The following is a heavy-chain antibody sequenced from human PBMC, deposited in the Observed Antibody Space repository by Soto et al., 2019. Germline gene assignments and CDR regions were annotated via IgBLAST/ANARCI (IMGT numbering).Heavy chain of an antibody. CDR2: IYYSGST. J-gene: IGHJ6*02. CDR1: GGSISSYY. V-gene: IGHV4-59*01. D-gene: IGHD3-22*01. Sequence: SETLSLTCTVSGGSISSYYWSWIRQPPGKGLEWIGYIYYSGSTNYNPSLKSRVAISVDTSKNQFSLKLSSVTAADTAVYYCAREGGRLTDSSGYYYYYGMDVWGQGTTVTVSS. CDR3: AREGGRLTDSSGYYYYYGMDV.